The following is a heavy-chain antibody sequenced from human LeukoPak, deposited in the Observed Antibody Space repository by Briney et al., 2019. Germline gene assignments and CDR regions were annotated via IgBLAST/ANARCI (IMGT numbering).Heavy chain of an antibody. CDR3: ARKISYISVFDY. D-gene: IGHD2-15*01. V-gene: IGHV4-59*01. CDR1: GGSIGSYY. Sequence: AETLSLTCTVSGGSIGSYYWSWIRQPPGQGLEWIGYMSDSGSTNYNPFLKSRVTISGDTPGNQVSLKLSSVTAADTAVYYCARKISYISVFDYWGQGTLVSVSS. CDR2: MSDSGST. J-gene: IGHJ4*02.